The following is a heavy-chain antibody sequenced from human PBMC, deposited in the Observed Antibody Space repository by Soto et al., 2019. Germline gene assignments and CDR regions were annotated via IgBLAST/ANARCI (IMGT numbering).Heavy chain of an antibody. CDR3: ARLGHVYYYDSSGYREYFQH. Sequence: SETLSLTCTVSGGSISSYYWSWIRQPPGKGLEWIGYIYYSGSTNYNPSLRSRVTISVDTSKNQFSLKLSSVTAADTAVYYCARLGHVYYYDSSGYREYFQHWGQGTLVTVSS. D-gene: IGHD3-22*01. CDR1: GGSISSYY. J-gene: IGHJ1*01. CDR2: IYYSGST. V-gene: IGHV4-59*01.